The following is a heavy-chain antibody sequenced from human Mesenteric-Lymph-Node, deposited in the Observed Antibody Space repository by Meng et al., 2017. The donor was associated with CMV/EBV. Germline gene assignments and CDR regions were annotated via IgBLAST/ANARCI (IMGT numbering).Heavy chain of an antibody. J-gene: IGHJ6*02. D-gene: IGHD6-13*01. CDR1: GFTVSSNY. CDR3: AKDFSYSSSWYDKNYYYYGMDV. Sequence: GGSLRLSCAASGFTVSSNYMSWVRQAPGKGLEWVSVIYSGGSTYYADSVKGRFTISRDNSRNTLYLQMNSLRAEDTAVYYCAKDFSYSSSWYDKNYYYYGMDVWGQGTTVTVSS. CDR2: IYSGGST. V-gene: IGHV3-53*01.